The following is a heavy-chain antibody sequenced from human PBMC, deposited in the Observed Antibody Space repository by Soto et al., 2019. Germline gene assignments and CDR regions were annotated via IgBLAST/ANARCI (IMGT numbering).Heavy chain of an antibody. CDR2: IWYDGSNK. Sequence: QVQLVESGGGVVQPGRSLRLSCAASGFTFSSYGMHWVRQAPGKGLEWVAVIWYDGSNKYYADSVKSRFTISRDNSKNTLYLQMNSLRAEDTAVYYCARAAYSASDYWGQGTLVTVSS. J-gene: IGHJ4*02. CDR1: GFTFSSYG. CDR3: ARAAYSASDY. V-gene: IGHV3-33*01. D-gene: IGHD2-21*01.